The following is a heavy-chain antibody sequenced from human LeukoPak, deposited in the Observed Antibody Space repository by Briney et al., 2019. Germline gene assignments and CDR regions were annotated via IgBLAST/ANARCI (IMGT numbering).Heavy chain of an antibody. V-gene: IGHV3-23*01. Sequence: GGSLRLSCAASGFTFSSYAMSWVRQAPGKGLELVSGISGSGGSTYYADSVKGRFTISRDNSKNTLYLQMNSMRAEDTAVYSCAKDYPFGYRYGTHYFDYWGQGTLVTVSS. CDR1: GFTFSSYA. CDR2: ISGSGGST. CDR3: AKDYPFGYRYGTHYFDY. D-gene: IGHD5-18*01. J-gene: IGHJ4*02.